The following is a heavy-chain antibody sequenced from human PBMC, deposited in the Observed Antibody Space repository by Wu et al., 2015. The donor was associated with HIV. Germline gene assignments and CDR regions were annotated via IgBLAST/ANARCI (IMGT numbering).Heavy chain of an antibody. Sequence: QVHLMQSGTQVKKPGSSVKVSCKASGGTFSSYAISWVRQAPGQGLEWMGGIIPIFGTANYAQKFQGRVTITTDESTSTAYMELSSLRSEDTAVYYCARAYYGSGSYHDAFDIWGQGTMVTVSS. CDR3: ARAYYGSGSYHDAFDI. D-gene: IGHD3-10*01. V-gene: IGHV1-69*01. CDR2: IIPIFGTA. J-gene: IGHJ3*02. CDR1: GGTFSSYA.